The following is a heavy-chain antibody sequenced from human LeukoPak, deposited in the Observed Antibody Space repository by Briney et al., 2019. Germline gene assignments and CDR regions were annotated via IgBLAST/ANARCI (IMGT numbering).Heavy chain of an antibody. D-gene: IGHD6-6*01. CDR3: ARLLKGYSSSKSYYYYMDV. J-gene: IGHJ6*03. Sequence: ASVKVSCKASGYTFTSYGISWVRQATGQGLEWMGWMNPNSGNTGYAQKFQGRVTMTRNTSISTAYMELSSLRSEDTAVYYCARLLKGYSSSKSYYYYMDVWGKGTTVTVSS. V-gene: IGHV1-8*02. CDR1: GYTFTSYG. CDR2: MNPNSGNT.